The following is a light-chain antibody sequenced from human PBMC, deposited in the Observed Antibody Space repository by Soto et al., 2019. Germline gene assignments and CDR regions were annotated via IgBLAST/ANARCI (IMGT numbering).Light chain of an antibody. CDR1: SSDVGGYKY. J-gene: IGLJ1*01. CDR3: SSYTSSRTGV. CDR2: EVS. V-gene: IGLV2-14*01. Sequence: QSALTQPASVSGSPGQSITISCTGTSSDVGGYKYVSWYQQHPGKAPKLMIYEVSNRPSGVSNRFSGSKSGNTASLTISGLQAEDEADYYCSSYTSSRTGVFGTGTKVTVL.